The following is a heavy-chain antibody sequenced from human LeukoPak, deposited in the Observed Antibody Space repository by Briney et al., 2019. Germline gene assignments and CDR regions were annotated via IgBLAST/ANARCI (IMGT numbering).Heavy chain of an antibody. CDR1: GGSFSGYY. CDR2: INHSGST. D-gene: IGHD6-19*01. V-gene: IGHV4-34*01. J-gene: IGHJ4*02. Sequence: SETLSLTCAVYGGSFSGYYWSWIRQPPGKGLEWIGEINHSGSTNYNPSLKSRVTISVDTSKNQFSLKLSSVTAADTAVYYCASRSGLVAGQYRGQGTLVTVSS. CDR3: ASRSGLVAGQY.